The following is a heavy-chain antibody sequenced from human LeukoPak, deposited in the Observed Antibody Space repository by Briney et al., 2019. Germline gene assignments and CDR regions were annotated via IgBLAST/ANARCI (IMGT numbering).Heavy chain of an antibody. CDR3: AREQGDLIGAHFDY. Sequence: SETLSLTCGVYDGSFSSYYWSWIRQPPGKGLEWIGRIYTSGSTNYNPSLKSRVTMSVDTSKNQFSLKLSSVTAADTAVYYCAREQGDLIGAHFDYWGQGNLVTVSS. V-gene: IGHV4-59*10. J-gene: IGHJ4*02. CDR1: DGSFSSYY. CDR2: IYTSGST. D-gene: IGHD1-26*01.